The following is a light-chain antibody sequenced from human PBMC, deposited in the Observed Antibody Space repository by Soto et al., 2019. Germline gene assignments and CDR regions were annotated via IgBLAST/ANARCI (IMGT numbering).Light chain of an antibody. CDR2: GAS. CDR3: QHYGSSPKT. CDR1: QSVSRSS. Sequence: EIVLTQSPGTLSLSPGERATLSCRASQSVSRSSLGWYQQKAGQAPRLLIYGASSRATGIPDRFSGSGSGTDFTLTISRLEPEDFAVYYCQHYGSSPKTFGQGTKVEIK. V-gene: IGKV3-20*01. J-gene: IGKJ1*01.